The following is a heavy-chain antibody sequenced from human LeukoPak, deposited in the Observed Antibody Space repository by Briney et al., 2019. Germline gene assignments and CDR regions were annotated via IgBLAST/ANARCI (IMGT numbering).Heavy chain of an antibody. CDR2: IKEDGRER. CDR1: GFTLSTYW. D-gene: IGHD2-15*01. CDR3: AREVVYYYYMVV. V-gene: IGHV3-7*01. Sequence: GGSLRLSCEASGFTLSTYWIRWVRQAPGKGLEWVANIKEDGRERYYVDSVKGRFTISRDNAKNSLYLQMNSLRAEDTAVYYCAREVVYYYYMVVWGKGTTVTISS. J-gene: IGHJ6*03.